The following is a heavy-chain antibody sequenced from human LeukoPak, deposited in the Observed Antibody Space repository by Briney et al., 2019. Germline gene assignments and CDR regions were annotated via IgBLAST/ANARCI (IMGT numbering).Heavy chain of an antibody. Sequence: PGGSLRLSCAASGFTFSSYSMNWVRQAPGKGLEWVSYISSSSSTIYYADSVKGRFTISRDNAKNSLYLQMNSLKAEDTAAYYCARDLVALGTKTVDYWGQGTLVTVSS. CDR2: ISSSSSTI. V-gene: IGHV3-48*01. CDR1: GFTFSSYS. J-gene: IGHJ4*02. D-gene: IGHD7-27*01. CDR3: ARDLVALGTKTVDY.